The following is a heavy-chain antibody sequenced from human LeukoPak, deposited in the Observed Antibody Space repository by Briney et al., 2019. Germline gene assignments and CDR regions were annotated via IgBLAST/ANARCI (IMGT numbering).Heavy chain of an antibody. D-gene: IGHD3-22*01. V-gene: IGHV3-30*02. CDR3: AKGPSWDSSGYVHY. CDR1: GFTFCSCS. Sequence: GGSLRLSCAASGFTFCSCSMHWVRPAPGKGREWVAFIRYDGSNKYYADSVKGRFTISRDNSKNTLYLQMNSLRAEDTAVYYCAKGPSWDSSGYVHYWGQGTLVTVSS. CDR2: IRYDGSNK. J-gene: IGHJ4*02.